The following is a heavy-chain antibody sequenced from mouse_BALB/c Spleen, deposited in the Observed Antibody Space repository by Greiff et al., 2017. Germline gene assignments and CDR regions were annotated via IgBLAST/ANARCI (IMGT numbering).Heavy chain of an antibody. CDR2: INPSTGYT. CDR1: GYTFTSYW. Sequence: QVQLQQSGADLAKPGASVKMSCKASGYTFTSYWMHWVKQRPGQGLEWIGYINPSTGYTEYNQKFKDKATLTADKSSSTAYMQLSSLTSEDSAVYYCARYGYDKKNYFDDWGQGTTLTVSS. CDR3: ARYGYDKKNYFDD. V-gene: IGHV1-7*01. D-gene: IGHD2-2*01. J-gene: IGHJ2*01.